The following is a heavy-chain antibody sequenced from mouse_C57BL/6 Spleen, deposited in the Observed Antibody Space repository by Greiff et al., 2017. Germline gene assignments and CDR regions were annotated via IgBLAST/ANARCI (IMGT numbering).Heavy chain of an antibody. Sequence: VQLQESGAELARPGASVKLSCKASGYTFTSYGISWVQQRPGQGLEWIGEIYPRSGNTYYNEKFKGKATLTADKSSSTAYMELRSLTSEDSAVYFCARDDGYYVGAMDYWGQGTSVTVSS. J-gene: IGHJ4*01. D-gene: IGHD2-3*01. CDR2: IYPRSGNT. CDR1: GYTFTSYG. CDR3: ARDDGYYVGAMDY. V-gene: IGHV1-81*01.